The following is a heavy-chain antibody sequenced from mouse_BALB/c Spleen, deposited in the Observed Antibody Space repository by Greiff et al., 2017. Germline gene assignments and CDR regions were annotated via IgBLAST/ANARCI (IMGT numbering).Heavy chain of an antibody. CDR2: IWAGGST. CDR1: GFSLTSYG. CDR3: ARDRDYRPYAMDY. J-gene: IGHJ4*01. D-gene: IGHD2-14*01. Sequence: VQLQESGPGLVAPSQSLSITCTVSGFSLTSYGVHWVRQPPGKGLEWLGVIWAGGSTNYNSALMSRLSISKDNSKSQVFLKMNSLQTDDTAMYYCARDRDYRPYAMDYWGQGTSVTVSS. V-gene: IGHV2-9*02.